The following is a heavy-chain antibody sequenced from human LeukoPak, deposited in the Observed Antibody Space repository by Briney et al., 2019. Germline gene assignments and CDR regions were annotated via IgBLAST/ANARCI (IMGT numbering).Heavy chain of an antibody. J-gene: IGHJ4*02. CDR1: GFTFSSYA. CDR3: ARDGVYYDSSGYYYDYFDY. D-gene: IGHD3-22*01. V-gene: IGHV3-30*04. CDR2: ISYDGSNK. Sequence: GRSLRLSCAASGFTFSSYAMHWVRQAPGKGLEWVAVISYDGSNKYYADSVKGRFTISRDNSKDTLYLQMNSLRAEDTAVYYCARDGVYYDSSGYYYDYFDYWGQGTLVTVSS.